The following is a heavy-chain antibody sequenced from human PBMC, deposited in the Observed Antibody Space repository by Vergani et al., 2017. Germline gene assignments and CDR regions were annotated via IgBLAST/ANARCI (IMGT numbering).Heavy chain of an antibody. CDR3: ARNTRYCSGGSCYSTFDP. D-gene: IGHD2-15*01. J-gene: IGHJ5*02. CDR2: IYHSGST. V-gene: IGHV4-30-2*01. CDR1: GGSISSGGYS. Sequence: QLQLQESGSGLVKPSQTLSLTCAVSGGSISSGGYSWSWIRQPPGKGLEWIGYIYHSGSTYYNPSLKSRVTISVDRSKNQFYLKLSSVTAADTAVYYCARNTRYCSGGSCYSTFDPWGQGTLVTVSS.